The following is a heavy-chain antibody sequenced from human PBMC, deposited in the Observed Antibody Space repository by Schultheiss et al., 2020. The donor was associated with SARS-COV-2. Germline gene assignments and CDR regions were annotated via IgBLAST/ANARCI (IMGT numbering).Heavy chain of an antibody. CDR3: ARVKKTWLVRPYYYYGMDV. Sequence: ASVKVSCKASGYTFIRHGMSWVRQAPGQGLEWMGWISGDNGNTNYAQKFQGRVITTTDTSTSTAYMELRSLTSDDTAVYYCARVKKTWLVRPYYYYGMDVWGQGTTVTVSS. D-gene: IGHD6-19*01. V-gene: IGHV1-18*01. CDR2: ISGDNGNT. CDR1: GYTFIRHG. J-gene: IGHJ6*02.